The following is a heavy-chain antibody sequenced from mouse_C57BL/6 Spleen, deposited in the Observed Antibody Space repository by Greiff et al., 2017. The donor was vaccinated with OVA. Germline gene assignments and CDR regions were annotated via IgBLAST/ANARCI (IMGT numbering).Heavy chain of an antibody. J-gene: IGHJ4*01. Sequence: QVQLKESGPELVKPGASVKLSCKASGYTFTSYDINWVKQRPGQGLEWIGWIYPRDGSTKYNEKFKGKATLTVDTSSSTAYMELHSLTSEDSAVYVCARGEITTVVAPMDYWGQGTSVTVSS. CDR1: GYTFTSYD. CDR3: ARGEITTVVAPMDY. D-gene: IGHD1-1*01. V-gene: IGHV1-85*01. CDR2: IYPRDGST.